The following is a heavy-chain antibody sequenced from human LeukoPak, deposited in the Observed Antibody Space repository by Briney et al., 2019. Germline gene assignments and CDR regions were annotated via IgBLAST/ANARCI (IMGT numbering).Heavy chain of an antibody. V-gene: IGHV1-18*01. CDR1: GYTFTSYG. D-gene: IGHD3-10*01. Sequence: VASVKVSCKASGYTFTSYGISWVRQAPGQGLEWMGWISAYNGNTNYAQKLQGRVTMTTDTSTSTAYMELRSLRSDDTAVYYCARRYGSGSYPCYNWFDPWGQGTLVTVSS. CDR3: ARRYGSGSYPCYNWFDP. CDR2: ISAYNGNT. J-gene: IGHJ5*02.